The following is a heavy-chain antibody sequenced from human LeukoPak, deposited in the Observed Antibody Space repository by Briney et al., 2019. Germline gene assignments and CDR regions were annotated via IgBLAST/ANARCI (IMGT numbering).Heavy chain of an antibody. CDR2: IKHSGST. V-gene: IGHV4-34*01. CDR1: GGSFRDYY. D-gene: IGHD3-3*01. Sequence: SETLSLTCAVYGGSFRDYYWSWIRQTPGEGLQWIGGIKHSGSTDYNPSLKSRVTMSIDTSKNQFSLKLTSVTAADTAVYYCAGGILGKGYFDLWGRDAPVTVSS. J-gene: IGHJ2*01. CDR3: AGGILGKGYFDL.